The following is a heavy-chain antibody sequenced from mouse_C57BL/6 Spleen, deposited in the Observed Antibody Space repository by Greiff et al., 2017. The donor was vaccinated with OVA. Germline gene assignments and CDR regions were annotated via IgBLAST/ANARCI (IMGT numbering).Heavy chain of an antibody. V-gene: IGHV5-17*01. Sequence: EVQRVESGGGLVKPGGSLKLSCAASGFTFSDYGMHWVRQAPEKGLEWVAYISSGSSTIYYADTVKGRFTISRDNAKNTLFLQMTSLRSEDTAMYYCARFYGSSYVRAMDYWGQGTSVTVSS. J-gene: IGHJ4*01. D-gene: IGHD1-1*01. CDR2: ISSGSSTI. CDR1: GFTFSDYG. CDR3: ARFYGSSYVRAMDY.